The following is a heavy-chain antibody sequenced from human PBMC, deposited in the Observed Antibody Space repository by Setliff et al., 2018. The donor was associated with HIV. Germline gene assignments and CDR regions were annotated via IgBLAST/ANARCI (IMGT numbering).Heavy chain of an antibody. D-gene: IGHD3-22*01. V-gene: IGHV4-34*01. CDR1: GGSFSGYY. Sequence: SETLSLTCAVYGGSFSGYYWSWIRQPPGKGLEWIGEINHSGSTNYNLSLKSRVTISVDTSKNQFSLKLSSVTAADTAVYYCVRRGGYTYYYDSSGYHRGPNDAFDIWGQGTMVTVSS. CDR3: VRRGGYTYYYDSSGYHRGPNDAFDI. CDR2: INHSGST. J-gene: IGHJ3*02.